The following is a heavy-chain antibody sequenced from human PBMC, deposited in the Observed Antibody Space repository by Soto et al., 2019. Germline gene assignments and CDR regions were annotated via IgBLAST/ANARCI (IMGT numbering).Heavy chain of an antibody. J-gene: IGHJ5*02. Sequence: SETLSLTCAVSGYSISSSNWWVWIRQPPGKGLEWIGYIYYSGSTYYNPSLKSRVTMSVDTSKNQFSLKLSSVTAVDTAVYYCARSVYSSGFIWFDPWGQGTLVTVSS. D-gene: IGHD6-19*01. CDR2: IYYSGST. CDR1: GYSISSSNW. CDR3: ARSVYSSGFIWFDP. V-gene: IGHV4-28*01.